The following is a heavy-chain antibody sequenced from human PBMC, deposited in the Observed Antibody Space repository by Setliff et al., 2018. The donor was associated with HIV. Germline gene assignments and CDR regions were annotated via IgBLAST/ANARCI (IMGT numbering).Heavy chain of an antibody. V-gene: IGHV3-48*03. CDR2: ITSSGSTI. Sequence: GGSLRLSCAASGFTFSGFAMTWVRQAPGKGLEWVSYITSSGSTIYYADSVKGRFTISRDNAKSSLYLQMNSLRAEDTAIYYCARDRERWLQSRLFDPWGQGTLVTVSS. D-gene: IGHD4-4*01. CDR3: ARDRERWLQSRLFDP. J-gene: IGHJ5*02. CDR1: GFTFSGFA.